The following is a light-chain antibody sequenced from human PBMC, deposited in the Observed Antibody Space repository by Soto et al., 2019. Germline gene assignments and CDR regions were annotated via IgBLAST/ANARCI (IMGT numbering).Light chain of an antibody. J-gene: IGLJ1*01. CDR2: EVN. V-gene: IGLV2-8*01. CDR1: SSDFGAYNY. CDR3: SSYVASNNLRV. Sequence: QSALTQPPSASASPGQSVSISCTGTSSDFGAYNYVSWYQQHPGKAPKLIIYEVNQRPSGVPDRFSGSKSGNTASLTVSGLQAEDEADYYCSSYVASNNLRVFGTGTKLTVL.